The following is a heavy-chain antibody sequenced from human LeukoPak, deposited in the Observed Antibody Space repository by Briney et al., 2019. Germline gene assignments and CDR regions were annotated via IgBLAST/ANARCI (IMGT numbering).Heavy chain of an antibody. D-gene: IGHD4-17*01. J-gene: IGHJ6*03. CDR3: ARGDYGDYYYYYMDV. Sequence: ASVKVSCKASGYTFTSYDINRVRQATGQGLEWMGWMNPNSGNTGYAQKFQGRVTMTRNTSISTAYMELSSLRSEDTAVYYCARGDYGDYYYYYMDVWGKGTTVTISS. CDR2: MNPNSGNT. CDR1: GYTFTSYD. V-gene: IGHV1-8*01.